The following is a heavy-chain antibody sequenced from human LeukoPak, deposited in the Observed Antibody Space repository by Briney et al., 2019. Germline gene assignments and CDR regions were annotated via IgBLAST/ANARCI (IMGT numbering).Heavy chain of an antibody. D-gene: IGHD6-13*01. V-gene: IGHV4-34*01. J-gene: IGHJ4*02. CDR3: ARKKAAGTGFDY. Sequence: SETLSLTCAVYGGSFSGYYWSWIRQPPGKGLEWIGEINHSGSTNYNPSLKSRVTISVDTSKNQFSLMLSSVTAADTAVYYCARKKAAGTGFDYWGQGTLVTVSS. CDR1: GGSFSGYY. CDR2: INHSGST.